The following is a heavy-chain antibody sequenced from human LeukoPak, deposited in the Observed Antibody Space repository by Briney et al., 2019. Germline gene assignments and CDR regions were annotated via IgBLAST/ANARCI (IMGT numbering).Heavy chain of an antibody. D-gene: IGHD2-2*01. CDR1: GFSFNYYD. J-gene: IGHJ5*02. Sequence: PGGSLKLSCAGSGFSFNYYDMNWVRQAPGEGLEWVSSISPKSDFKYYSDSVRGRFTISRDNAENSLYLQMNRLRAEDTAVYYCARADCSSSTCYLRRSWFDPWGQGTLVTVSS. CDR2: ISPKSDFK. CDR3: ARADCSSSTCYLRRSWFDP. V-gene: IGHV3-21*01.